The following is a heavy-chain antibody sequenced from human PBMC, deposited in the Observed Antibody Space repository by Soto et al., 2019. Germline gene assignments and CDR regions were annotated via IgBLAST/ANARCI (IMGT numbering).Heavy chain of an antibody. D-gene: IGHD2-2*01. J-gene: IGHJ4*02. Sequence: SETLSLSCTLSGGSISSYSWNWIRQPPGKGLEWIGYIYYSGSTNYNPSLKSRVTISVDTSKNQFSLKLTSVTAADTAVYYCARQSTGYCSSTSCPFDYWGLGTVVTVSS. CDR2: IYYSGST. V-gene: IGHV4-59*08. CDR3: ARQSTGYCSSTSCPFDY. CDR1: GGSISSYS.